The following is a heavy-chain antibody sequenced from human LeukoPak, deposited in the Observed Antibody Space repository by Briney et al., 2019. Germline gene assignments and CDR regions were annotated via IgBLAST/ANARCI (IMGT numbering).Heavy chain of an antibody. D-gene: IGHD2/OR15-2a*01. V-gene: IGHV4-59*08. J-gene: IGHJ4*02. CDR3: AGHHPRNTVDF. Sequence: SETPSLTCTVSGGSISSYYWSWIRQPRGKGLEWIAYISDIGSINHNPSLKSRVTISLDTSKNQFSLKLSSVTVADTAVYYCAGHHPRNTVDFWGQGTLVTVSS. CDR1: GGSISSYY. CDR2: ISDIGSI.